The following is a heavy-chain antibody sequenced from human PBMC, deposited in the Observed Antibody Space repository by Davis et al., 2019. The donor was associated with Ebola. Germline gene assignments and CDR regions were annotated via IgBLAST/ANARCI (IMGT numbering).Heavy chain of an antibody. Sequence: ASVKVSCKASGYTFTGYWMHWMRQAPGQGLEWMGIINCSGGGKTYAQKFQGRVTMTRDTSTNTVDMELSSLTSEDTAVYYCARAPGCAGGDCAGYNWFDSWGQGTLVTVSS. CDR1: GYTFTGYW. J-gene: IGHJ5*01. CDR3: ARAPGCAGGDCAGYNWFDS. V-gene: IGHV1-46*01. D-gene: IGHD2-21*01. CDR2: INCSGGGK.